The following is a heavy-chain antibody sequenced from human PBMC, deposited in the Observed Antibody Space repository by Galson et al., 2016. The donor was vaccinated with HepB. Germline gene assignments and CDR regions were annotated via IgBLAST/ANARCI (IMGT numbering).Heavy chain of an antibody. D-gene: IGHD6-6*01. V-gene: IGHV3-74*01. CDR1: GFTFSSYY. CDR3: ARRDYSTSMYAFDI. CDR2: IYSDGTTT. J-gene: IGHJ3*02. Sequence: SLRLSCAASGFTFSSYYMHWVRQAPGKGLVWVSRIYSDGTTTTHADSVKGRFTISRDNAKNTLYLQMNSLRAEDTAFYYCARRDYSTSMYAFDIWGQGTMVTVSS.